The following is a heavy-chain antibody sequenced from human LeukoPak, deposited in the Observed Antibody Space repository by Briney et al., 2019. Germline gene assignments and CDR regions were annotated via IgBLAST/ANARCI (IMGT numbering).Heavy chain of an antibody. V-gene: IGHV3-30*02. CDR2: IRYDGSNK. J-gene: IGHJ6*03. CDR3: AKDWSEWRVVPAAPEYYYYYMDV. CDR1: GFTFSSYG. D-gene: IGHD2-2*01. Sequence: GGSLRLSCAASGFTFSSYGMHWVRQAPGKGLEWVAFIRYDGSNKYYADSVKGRFTISRDNSKNTLYLQMNSLRAEDTAVYYCAKDWSEWRVVPAAPEYYYYYMDVWGKGTTVTVSS.